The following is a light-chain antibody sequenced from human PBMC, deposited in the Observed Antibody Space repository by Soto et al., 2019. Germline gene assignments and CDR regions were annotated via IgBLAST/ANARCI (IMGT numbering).Light chain of an antibody. CDR1: QGIKKN. J-gene: IGKJ2*01. V-gene: IGKV1-17*01. Sequence: DIQITQSPSSLSGSVGDRLTIICRASQGIKKNLGSYQQKPGKAPKRLIYAASSLESGAPSRFSGSGSGTEFTLTVSSLHPEDFATYYCLQHNSYPYTFGQGTKLDIK. CDR2: AAS. CDR3: LQHNSYPYT.